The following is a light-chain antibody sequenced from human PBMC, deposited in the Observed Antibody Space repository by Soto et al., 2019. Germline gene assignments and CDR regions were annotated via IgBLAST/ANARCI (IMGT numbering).Light chain of an antibody. CDR3: QQSYSTLYT. J-gene: IGKJ2*01. Sequence: DIQMTQSPSSLSASVGDRVTITCRASQSISSDLNWYQQKPGKAPKLLIYAASSLQSGVQSRFSGSGSGTDFTLTISSLQPEDFATYYYQQSYSTLYTFGQGTKLEIK. CDR1: QSISSD. V-gene: IGKV1-39*01. CDR2: AAS.